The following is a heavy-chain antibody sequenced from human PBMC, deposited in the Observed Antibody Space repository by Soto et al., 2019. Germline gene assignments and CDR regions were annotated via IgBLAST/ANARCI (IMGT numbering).Heavy chain of an antibody. V-gene: IGHV4-30-4*01. CDR2: IYYSGST. Sequence: QVQLQESVPGLVKPSQTLSLTCTVSGGSISSGDYYWSWIRQPPGKGLEWIGYIYYSGSTYYNPSLKSRVTISVDTSKNQFSLKLSSVTAADTAVYYCARVSAAGTGSEYFQHWGQGTLVTVSS. CDR3: ARVSAAGTGSEYFQH. D-gene: IGHD6-13*01. CDR1: GGSISSGDYY. J-gene: IGHJ1*01.